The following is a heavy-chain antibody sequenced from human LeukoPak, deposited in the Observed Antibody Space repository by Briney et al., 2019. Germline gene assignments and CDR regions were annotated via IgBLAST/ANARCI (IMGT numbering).Heavy chain of an antibody. J-gene: IGHJ4*02. Sequence: GGSLRLSCAASGFTFSSYWMHWVRQAPGKGLVWVSRIACDGSTVYAGSVKGRFTISRDNAKDTVYLQMNSLRVEDTAVYYCIGSGGWPGYWGQGTLVTVSS. CDR1: GFTFSSYW. CDR2: IACDGST. D-gene: IGHD1-26*01. V-gene: IGHV3-74*01. CDR3: IGSGGWPGY.